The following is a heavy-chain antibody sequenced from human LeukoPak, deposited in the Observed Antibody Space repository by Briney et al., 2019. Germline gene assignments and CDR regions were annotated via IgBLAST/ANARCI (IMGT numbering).Heavy chain of an antibody. J-gene: IGHJ4*02. D-gene: IGHD6-13*01. CDR2: IIPIFGTT. Sequence: SVKVSCKASGGTFSSYAISWVRRAPGQGLEWMGEIIPIFGTTNYTQKFQGRVTITTDESTSTADMELSSLRSEDTAVYYCARQGIAAATGDYWGQGTLVTVSS. CDR3: ARQGIAAATGDY. CDR1: GGTFSSYA. V-gene: IGHV1-69*05.